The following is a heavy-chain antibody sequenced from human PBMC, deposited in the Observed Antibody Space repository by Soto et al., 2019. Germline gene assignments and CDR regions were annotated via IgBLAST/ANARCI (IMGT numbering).Heavy chain of an antibody. D-gene: IGHD3-10*01. J-gene: IGHJ6*03. CDR2: INDSGNI. Sequence: QVQLQQWGAGLLKPSETLSLTCAVYGGSFSGYQWSWIRQTPGKGLEWIGEINDSGNINYNPSLKIRVTMLMDTHKKRISLKLSSVTAADSAVYYCARGLILWFGELSRRGGYYYYMDVWGKGTTVTVSS. CDR3: ARGLILWFGELSRRGGYYYYMDV. V-gene: IGHV4-34*01. CDR1: GGSFSGYQ.